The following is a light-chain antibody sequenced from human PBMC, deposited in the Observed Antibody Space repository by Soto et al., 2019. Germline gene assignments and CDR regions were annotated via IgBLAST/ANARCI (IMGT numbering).Light chain of an antibody. Sequence: DIQMTQSPSSLSASVGDRVTITCRASQSISTWLAWYQQKPGKVXKLLIFDASTLESGVPSRFSGSASGTEFTLTITSLQPDDFATYYCHHYTRAFGQGTKVDIK. V-gene: IGKV1-5*01. CDR3: HHYTRA. CDR2: DAS. J-gene: IGKJ1*01. CDR1: QSISTW.